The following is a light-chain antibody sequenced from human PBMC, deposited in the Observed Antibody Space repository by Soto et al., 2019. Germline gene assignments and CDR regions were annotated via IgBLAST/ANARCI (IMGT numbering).Light chain of an antibody. V-gene: IGKV3-11*01. Sequence: EILLTQSPATLSLSPGERATLSCRASQRVSSNFAWYQQKPGQAPRLLIYDASNRATGVPARFSGSGSGTDFTLTISSLEPEDFAVYYCQQRDNGPPITFGQGTRLEIK. CDR1: QRVSSN. CDR3: QQRDNGPPIT. CDR2: DAS. J-gene: IGKJ5*01.